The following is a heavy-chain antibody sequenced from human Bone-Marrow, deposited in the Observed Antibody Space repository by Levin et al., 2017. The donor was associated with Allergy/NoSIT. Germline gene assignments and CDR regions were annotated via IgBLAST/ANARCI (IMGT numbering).Heavy chain of an antibody. J-gene: IGHJ4*02. D-gene: IGHD3-22*01. Sequence: GGSLRLSCAASGFTFDDYAMHWVRQAPGKGLEWVSGISWNSGSIGYADSVKGRFTISRDNAKNSLYLQMNSLRAEDTALYYCAKARRFDYYDSSGYYWAFADWGQGTLVTVSS. CDR3: AKARRFDYYDSSGYYWAFAD. CDR2: ISWNSGSI. CDR1: GFTFDDYA. V-gene: IGHV3-9*01.